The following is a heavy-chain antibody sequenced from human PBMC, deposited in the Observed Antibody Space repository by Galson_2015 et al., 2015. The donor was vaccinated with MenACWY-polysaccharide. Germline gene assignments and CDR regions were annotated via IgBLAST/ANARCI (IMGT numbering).Heavy chain of an antibody. Sequence: SLRLSCAASGFTFSSYSMNWVRQAPGKGLEWVSSISSGSGYIYYGDSVKGRFTISRDNAKNSLYLQMNSLRAEDTAVYYCARGPGGGGSYGPIDYWGQGTLVTVSS. CDR2: ISSGSGYI. V-gene: IGHV3-21*01. CDR3: ARGPGGGGSYGPIDY. D-gene: IGHD1-26*01. CDR1: GFTFSSYS. J-gene: IGHJ4*02.